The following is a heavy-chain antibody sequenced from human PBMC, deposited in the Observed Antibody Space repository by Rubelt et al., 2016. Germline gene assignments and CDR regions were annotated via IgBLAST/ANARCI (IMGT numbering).Heavy chain of an antibody. D-gene: IGHD6-13*01. CDR2: ITSNSGST. V-gene: IGHV3-21*01. CDR3: ARAATAATGTGPFDI. CDR1: GFTFSYYS. Sequence: EVQLVESGGGLVKPGGSLRLSCAASGFTFSYYSMNWVRQAPGKGLEWVSFITSNSGSTYYADSVKGRLTISRDNAQNSLYLQMNSLGADDTAVYYCARAATAATGTGPFDIWGQGTMVTVSS. J-gene: IGHJ3*02.